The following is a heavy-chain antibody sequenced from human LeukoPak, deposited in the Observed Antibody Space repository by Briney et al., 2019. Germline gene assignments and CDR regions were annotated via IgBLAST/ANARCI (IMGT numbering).Heavy chain of an antibody. Sequence: SETLSLTCAVSGYSISSGYYWGWIRQPPGKGLEWIGSIYHSGSTYYNPSLKSRVTISVDTSKNQFSLKLSSVTAADTAVYYCARLSEYSYGYVGHWGQGTLATVSS. V-gene: IGHV4-38-2*01. CDR1: GYSISSGYY. CDR3: ARLSEYSYGYVGH. D-gene: IGHD5-18*01. J-gene: IGHJ4*02. CDR2: IYHSGST.